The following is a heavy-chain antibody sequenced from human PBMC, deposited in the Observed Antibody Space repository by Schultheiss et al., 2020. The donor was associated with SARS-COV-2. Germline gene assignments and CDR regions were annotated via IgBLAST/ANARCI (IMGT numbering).Heavy chain of an antibody. CDR1: GFTFSSYS. CDR2: ISYDGSNK. D-gene: IGHD2-2*01. J-gene: IGHJ6*02. CDR3: AKGTTPYCSSTSCFLRGMDV. Sequence: GGSLRLSCAASGFTFSSYSMNWVRQAPGKGLEWVAVISYDGSNKYYADSVKGRFTISRDNSKNTLYLQMNSLRAEDTAVYYCAKGTTPYCSSTSCFLRGMDVWGQGTTVTVSS. V-gene: IGHV3-30*18.